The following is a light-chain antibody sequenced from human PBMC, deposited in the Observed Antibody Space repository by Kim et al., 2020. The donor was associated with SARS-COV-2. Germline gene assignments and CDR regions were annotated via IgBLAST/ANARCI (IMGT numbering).Light chain of an antibody. V-gene: IGLV1-44*01. CDR2: SNN. CDR1: SSNIGGNN. CDR3: AAWDDSLNGRI. Sequence: QSVLTQAPSASGTPGQRVTISCSGGSSNIGGNNVNWYQQLPGTAPKLLIYSNNQRPSGVPDRFSGSKSGTSASLAISGLQSEDEADYYCAAWDDSLNGRIFGGGTKLTVL. J-gene: IGLJ2*01.